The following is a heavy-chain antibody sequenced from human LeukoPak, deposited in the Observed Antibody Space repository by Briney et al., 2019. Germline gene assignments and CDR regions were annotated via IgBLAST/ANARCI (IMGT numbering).Heavy chain of an antibody. D-gene: IGHD6-13*01. V-gene: IGHV3-23*01. J-gene: IGHJ6*03. Sequence: AISGSGGSTYYADSVKGRFTISRDNSKNTLYLQMNSLRAEDTALYYCAKPPRIAKSYMDVWGKGTTVTVSS. CDR2: ISGSGGST. CDR3: AKPPRIAKSYMDV.